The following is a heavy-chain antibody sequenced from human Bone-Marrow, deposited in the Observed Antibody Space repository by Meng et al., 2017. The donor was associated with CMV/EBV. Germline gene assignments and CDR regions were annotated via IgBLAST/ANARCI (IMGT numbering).Heavy chain of an antibody. J-gene: IGHJ4*02. CDR2: INGGGSNT. CDR1: GFVFRNYY. V-gene: IGHV3-74*01. CDR3: ARGGVPASQDY. D-gene: IGHD2-2*01. Sequence: GGSLRLSCVTSGFVFRNYYFHWVRQAPGKGLEWVPDINGGGSNTRYGDSVKGRFTISRDDAKNTLYLQMNSLRVEDTAVYYCARGGVPASQDYWGQGTLVTVSS.